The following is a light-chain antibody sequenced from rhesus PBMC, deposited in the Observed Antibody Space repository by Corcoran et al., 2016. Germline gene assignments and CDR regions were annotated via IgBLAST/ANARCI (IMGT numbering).Light chain of an antibody. CDR3: QHVYGTPFT. CDR2: KAS. Sequence: DIQMTQSPSSLSASVGDRVTITCRASENVNNYLNWYTTKPGKAPKLLIYKASTLQSGVPLRLSGSGSGTEYTLPISSLQSEDVATYYCQHVYGTPFTFGPGTKLDSK. J-gene: IGKJ3*01. V-gene: IGKV1-74*01. CDR1: ENVNNY.